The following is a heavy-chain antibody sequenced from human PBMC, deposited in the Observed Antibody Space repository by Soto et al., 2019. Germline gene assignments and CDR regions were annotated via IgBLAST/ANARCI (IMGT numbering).Heavy chain of an antibody. D-gene: IGHD3-10*01. CDR3: ARKRGWFGELLYDHYYYYGMDV. Sequence: QVQLVQSGAEVKKPGSSVKVSCKASGGTFSSYAISWVRQTPGQGLEWMGGIIPIFGTANYAQKFQGRVTITADESTSTAYMELSSLRSEDTAVYYCARKRGWFGELLYDHYYYYGMDVWGQGTTVTVSS. CDR2: IIPIFGTA. V-gene: IGHV1-69*01. J-gene: IGHJ6*02. CDR1: GGTFSSYA.